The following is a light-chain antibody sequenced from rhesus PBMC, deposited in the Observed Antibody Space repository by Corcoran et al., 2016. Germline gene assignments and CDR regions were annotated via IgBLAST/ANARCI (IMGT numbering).Light chain of an antibody. J-gene: IGKJ3*01. Sequence: DVVMTQSPLSLPITPGQPASISCRSSQSLVHSDGNTYLSWYQQKPGQPPRLMLYKVSNRYSGFPDRFSGSGAWTDFTLKISRVGAGDVGVYYCGQGTKIPFTFGPGTKLDIK. V-gene: IGKV2-62*02. CDR3: GQGTKIPFT. CDR2: KVS. CDR1: QSLVHSDGNTY.